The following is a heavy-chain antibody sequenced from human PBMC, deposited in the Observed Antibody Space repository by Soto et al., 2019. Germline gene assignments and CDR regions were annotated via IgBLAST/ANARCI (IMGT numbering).Heavy chain of an antibody. V-gene: IGHV1-2*04. CDR1: GYTFTGYY. D-gene: IGHD4-4*01. CDR3: ARSVPETTVEDLSGMDV. J-gene: IGHJ6*02. Sequence: QVQLVQSGAEVKKPGASVKVSYKASGYTFTGYYMLWVRQAPGQGLEWMGWINPNSSGTNYAQKFQGWVTMTRDTSISTAYMELSRLRSDDTAVYYCARSVPETTVEDLSGMDVWGQGTTVTVSS. CDR2: INPNSSGT.